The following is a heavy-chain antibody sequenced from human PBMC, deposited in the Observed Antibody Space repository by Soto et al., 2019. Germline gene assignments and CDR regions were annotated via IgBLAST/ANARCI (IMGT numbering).Heavy chain of an antibody. Sequence: QVQLVESGGGVVQPGRSLRLSCAASGFTFSSYGMHWVRQAPGKGLEWVAVISYDGSNKYYADSVKGRFTISRDNSKNTLYLQMNSLRAEDTAVYYCAKWAYRDYGSYYDSSGYSLDYWGQGTLVTVSS. CDR1: GFTFSSYG. D-gene: IGHD3-22*01. CDR3: AKWAYRDYGSYYDSSGYSLDY. CDR2: ISYDGSNK. J-gene: IGHJ4*02. V-gene: IGHV3-30*18.